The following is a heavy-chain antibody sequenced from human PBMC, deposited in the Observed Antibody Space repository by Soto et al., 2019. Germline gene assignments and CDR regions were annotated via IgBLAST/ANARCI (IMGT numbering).Heavy chain of an antibody. J-gene: IGHJ4*02. CDR1: GGSISSYY. V-gene: IGHV4-59*01. CDR3: ARRYGGNFDY. D-gene: IGHD3-16*01. Sequence: SETLSLTCTVSGGSISSYYWSWIRQPPGKGLEWIGYIYYSGSTNYNPSLKSRVTISVDTSKNQFSLKLSSVTAADAAVYYCARRYGGNFDYWGQGTLVTVSS. CDR2: IYYSGST.